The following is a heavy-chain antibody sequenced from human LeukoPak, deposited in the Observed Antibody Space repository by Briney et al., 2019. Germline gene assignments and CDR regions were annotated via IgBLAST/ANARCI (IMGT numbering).Heavy chain of an antibody. J-gene: IGHJ4*02. D-gene: IGHD4-11*01. CDR2: ITYDGSNK. V-gene: IGHV3-30*03. CDR3: TREDHSNYNY. Sequence: PGGALRLSCAASGCTFSSYGMHWVRQAPGRGLEWVAVITYDGSNKYYADSVKGRFTISRDNSKNTLYLQMNSLRAEDTAVYYCTREDHSNYNYWGQGTLVTVSS. CDR1: GCTFSSYG.